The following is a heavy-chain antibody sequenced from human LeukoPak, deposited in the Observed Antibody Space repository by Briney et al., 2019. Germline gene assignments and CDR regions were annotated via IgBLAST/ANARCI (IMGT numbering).Heavy chain of an antibody. J-gene: IGHJ4*02. CDR1: GYTFTGYY. CDR3: GREQRVTVTTSYFDY. CDR2: INPNSGGA. V-gene: IGHV1-2*02. D-gene: IGHD4-17*01. Sequence: GASVKVSCKASGYTFTGYYIHWVRQAPGQGLEWMGWINPNSGGANYAQRFQDRVTMTRDTSISTAYMELSRLRSDDTAVYYCGREQRVTVTTSYFDYWGQGTLVTVSS.